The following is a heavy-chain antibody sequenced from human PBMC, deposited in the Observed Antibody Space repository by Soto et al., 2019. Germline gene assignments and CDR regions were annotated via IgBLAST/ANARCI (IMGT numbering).Heavy chain of an antibody. CDR2: IYWDDDR. V-gene: IGHV2-5*02. CDR3: AQQKQPGYRVFDT. Sequence: QITLKESGPTVVKPTQTVTLTCAVSGFSLSADGVAVGWIRQSPGQALAWLALIYWDDDRRYSTSLAARLTINKDTSKNQVVLTMTNVHPVVTGTYFCAQQKQPGYRVFDTWGRGTVVTVSS. CDR1: GFSLSADGVA. J-gene: IGHJ4*02. D-gene: IGHD5-12*01.